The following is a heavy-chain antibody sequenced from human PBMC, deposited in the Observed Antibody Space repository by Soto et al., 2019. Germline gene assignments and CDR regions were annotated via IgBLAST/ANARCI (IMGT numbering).Heavy chain of an antibody. V-gene: IGHV4-31*03. CDR3: ARVLPMATIVNWYFDL. J-gene: IGHJ2*01. CDR2: IYYSGST. CDR1: GGSISSGGYY. D-gene: IGHD5-12*01. Sequence: QLQLQESGPGLVKPSQTLSLTCTVSGGSISSGGYYWSWIRQHPGKGLGWIGYIYYSGSTYYNPSLKSRVTISVDTSKNQFSLKLSSVTAADTAVYYCARVLPMATIVNWYFDLWGRGTLVTVSS.